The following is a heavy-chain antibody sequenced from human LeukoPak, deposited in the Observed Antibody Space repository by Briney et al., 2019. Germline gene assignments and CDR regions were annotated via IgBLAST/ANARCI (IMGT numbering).Heavy chain of an antibody. V-gene: IGHV3-74*01. D-gene: IGHD6-19*01. J-gene: IGHJ4*02. Sequence: PGGSLRLSCAASGFTFSSYWMHWVRQAPGKGLVWVSRINPDGTTTSYADSVKGRFTISRDSAKDTVYLQMNSLRVEDTAVYYCARVSIGWYSFDYWGQGTLVTVSS. CDR3: ARVSIGWYSFDY. CDR2: INPDGTTT. CDR1: GFTFSSYW.